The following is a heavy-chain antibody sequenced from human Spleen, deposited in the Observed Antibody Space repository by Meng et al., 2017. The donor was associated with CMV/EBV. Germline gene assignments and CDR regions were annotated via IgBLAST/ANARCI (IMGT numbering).Heavy chain of an antibody. CDR3: ARIERRRILKYCGSDCSTTDY. CDR1: GGSISSSNL. J-gene: IGHJ4*02. CDR2: IYHSGST. D-gene: IGHD2-21*02. V-gene: IGHV4-4*02. Sequence: QVQLQESGPGLVKPSGTLSLTCAVSGGSISSSNLWTWVRQVPGKGLEWIGEIYHSGSTNYNPSLKSRVTISIDKFKNQLSLKLGSVTAADTAVYYCARIERRRILKYCGSDCSTTDYWGQGTLVTVSS.